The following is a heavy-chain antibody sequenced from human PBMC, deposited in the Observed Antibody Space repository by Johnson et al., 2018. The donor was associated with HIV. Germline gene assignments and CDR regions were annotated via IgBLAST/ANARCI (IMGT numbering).Heavy chain of an antibody. D-gene: IGHD4-17*01. CDR2: ISSGGRTI. J-gene: IGHJ3*02. Sequence: QVQLVESGGGVVQPGGSLRLSCAASGFKFSDYHMSWIRQAPGKGLEWVSYISSGGRTIYYADSVKGRFTISRDNAKNSLYLQMNSLRVEDTAVYYCARVRGDYAYHIWGQGTMVTVSS. CDR3: ARVRGDYAYHI. V-gene: IGHV3-11*04. CDR1: GFKFSDYH.